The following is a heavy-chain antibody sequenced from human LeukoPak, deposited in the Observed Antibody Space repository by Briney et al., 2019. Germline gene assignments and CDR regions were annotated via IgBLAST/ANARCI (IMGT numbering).Heavy chain of an antibody. D-gene: IGHD6-13*01. CDR3: ASHSPSTSWYPLDY. V-gene: IGHV4-4*02. CDR2: IYHSGST. Sequence: SETLSLTCAVSGGSISSSNWWSWVRQPPGKGLEWIGEIYHSGSTKYNPSLKSRVTISVDTSKNQFSLKLSSVTAADTAVYYCASHSPSTSWYPLDYWGPGTLVTVSS. CDR1: GGSISSSNW. J-gene: IGHJ4*02.